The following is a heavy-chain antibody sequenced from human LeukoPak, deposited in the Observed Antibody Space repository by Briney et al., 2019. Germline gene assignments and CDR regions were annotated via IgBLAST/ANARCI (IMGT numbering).Heavy chain of an antibody. Sequence: GGSLRLSCAASGFTVSSNYMSWVRQAPGKGLEWVSVMSSGGSTYFADSVKSRFTISRDNSKNTLYLQMNSLRPEDTDVYYCARGAEYCTNGVCYKYYYYYMDVWGKGTTVTASS. V-gene: IGHV3-53*01. CDR2: MSSGGST. CDR3: ARGAEYCTNGVCYKYYYYYMDV. J-gene: IGHJ6*03. CDR1: GFTVSSNY. D-gene: IGHD2-8*01.